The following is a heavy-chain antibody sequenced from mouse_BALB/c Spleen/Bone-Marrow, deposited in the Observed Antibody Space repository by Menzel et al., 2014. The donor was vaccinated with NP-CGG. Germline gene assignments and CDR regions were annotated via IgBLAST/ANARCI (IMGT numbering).Heavy chain of an antibody. CDR3: GRLGYYGCFAY. V-gene: IGHV4-1*02. Sequence: EVKLVESGGGLVQPGGSLKLSCAASGFDFSGFWMGWVRQAPGEGLEWIGEINPDSSTINYTPSLKDRFIISRGNAKNTLYLQMNKVRSEDTALYYCGRLGYYGCFAYWGQGTLVTVSA. CDR2: INPDSSTI. J-gene: IGHJ3*01. CDR1: GFDFSGFW. D-gene: IGHD2-3*01.